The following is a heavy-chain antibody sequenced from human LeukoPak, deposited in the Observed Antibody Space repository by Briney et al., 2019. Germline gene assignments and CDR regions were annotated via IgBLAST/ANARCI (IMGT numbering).Heavy chain of an antibody. CDR1: GGSISSGGYY. V-gene: IGHV4-31*03. J-gene: IGHJ4*02. CDR2: IYYSGST. CDR3: ARGLWDSTGFDY. Sequence: SQTLSLTCTVSGGSISSGGYYWRWIRQHPGKGLEWIGYIYYSGSTYYNPSLKSRVTISVDTSKNQFSLKLSSVTAADTAVYYCARGLWDSTGFDYWGQGTLVTVSS. D-gene: IGHD2/OR15-2a*01.